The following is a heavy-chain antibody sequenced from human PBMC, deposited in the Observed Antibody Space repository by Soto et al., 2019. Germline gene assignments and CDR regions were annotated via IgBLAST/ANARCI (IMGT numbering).Heavy chain of an antibody. D-gene: IGHD1-26*01. V-gene: IGHV4-28*01. CDR2: IYYSGNT. CDR3: ARREIQGPIDY. Sequence: QVQLQESGPGLVKPSDTLSLTCAVSGYSISSSNWWGWIRQPPGKGLEWIGYIYYSGNTYYNPSIKSRVTMSVDTSKNQFSLKLTSVTAVETAVYYCARREIQGPIDYWGQGTLVTVSS. J-gene: IGHJ4*02. CDR1: GYSISSSNW.